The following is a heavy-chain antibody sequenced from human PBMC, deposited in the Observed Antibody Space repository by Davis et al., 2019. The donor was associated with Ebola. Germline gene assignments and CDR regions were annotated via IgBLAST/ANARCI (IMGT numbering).Heavy chain of an antibody. CDR3: ARGRRYQLLRGSSYYYHYYMDV. CDR1: GGSISPNY. Sequence: PSETLSLTCTVSGGSISPNYWSWIRQPPGKGLECIGYISYTGSTNYNPSLKSRVTISVDTSKNQFSLKLTSVTAADTAVYYCARGRRYQLLRGSSYYYHYYMDVWGKGTTVTVSS. CDR2: ISYTGST. J-gene: IGHJ6*03. V-gene: IGHV4-59*01. D-gene: IGHD2-2*01.